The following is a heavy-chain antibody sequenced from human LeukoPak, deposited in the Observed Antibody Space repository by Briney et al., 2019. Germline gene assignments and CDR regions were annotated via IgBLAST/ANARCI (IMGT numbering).Heavy chain of an antibody. V-gene: IGHV4-59*01. J-gene: IGHJ6*03. CDR1: GGSISSYY. D-gene: IGHD1-1*01. CDR3: ARVSFLQNWNGFDYYYYYYMDV. Sequence: SETLSLTCTVSGGSISSYYWSWIRQPPGKGLEWIGYIYYSGSTNYNPSLKSRVTISVDTSKNQFSLKLRSVTAADTAVYYCARVSFLQNWNGFDYYYYYYMDVWGKGTTVTVSS. CDR2: IYYSGST.